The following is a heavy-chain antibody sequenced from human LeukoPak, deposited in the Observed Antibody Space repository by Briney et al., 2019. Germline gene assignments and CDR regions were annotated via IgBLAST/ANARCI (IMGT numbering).Heavy chain of an antibody. CDR3: ARDSYQDYYGRFDP. V-gene: IGHV3-33*08. CDR1: GFTFSSYA. CDR2: IWDDGNNK. Sequence: GGSLRLSCAASGFTFSSYAMSWVRQAPGKRLEWVAVIWDDGNNKRYANSVNGRFTISRDNSENTLYLQMNGLTAEDTAMYYCARDSYQDYYGRFDPWGQGTLVIVSS. J-gene: IGHJ5*02. D-gene: IGHD3-10*01.